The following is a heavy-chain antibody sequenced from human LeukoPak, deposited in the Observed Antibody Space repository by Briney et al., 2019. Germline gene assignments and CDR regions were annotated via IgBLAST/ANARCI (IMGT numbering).Heavy chain of an antibody. Sequence: GGSLRLSCAASGFTFSSYSMNWVRQAPGKGLEWVSSISSSSSYIYYADSVKGRFTISRDNAKNSLYLQMNSLRAEDTAVYYCAKGGDYPDYFDYWGQGTLVTVSS. CDR2: ISSSSSYI. J-gene: IGHJ4*02. V-gene: IGHV3-21*01. CDR1: GFTFSSYS. CDR3: AKGGDYPDYFDY. D-gene: IGHD2-21*02.